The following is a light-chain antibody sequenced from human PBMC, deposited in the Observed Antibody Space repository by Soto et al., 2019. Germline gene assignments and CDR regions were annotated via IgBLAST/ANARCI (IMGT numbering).Light chain of an antibody. Sequence: EIVLTHSPGTLSLSPGERATLSCRASQSVSSNLAWYQQTPGQAPRLLIYGASTRATGIPARFSGSGSGTEFTLTISSLQSEDFAVYYCQQYNNWPPWTFGQGTKVDIK. CDR1: QSVSSN. V-gene: IGKV3-15*01. J-gene: IGKJ1*01. CDR2: GAS. CDR3: QQYNNWPPWT.